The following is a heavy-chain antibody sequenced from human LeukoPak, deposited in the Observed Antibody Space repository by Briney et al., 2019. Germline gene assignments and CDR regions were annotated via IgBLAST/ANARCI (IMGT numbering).Heavy chain of an antibody. CDR2: TYYRSKWYN. Sequence: SQTLSLTCAISGDSVSSNSAAWHWIRQSPSRGLEWLGRTYYRSKWYNDYAVSVKSRITINPDTSKNQFSLQLNSVTPEDTAVYYCGTLLWFGELIEDYWGQGTLVTVSS. CDR3: GTLLWFGELIEDY. J-gene: IGHJ4*02. V-gene: IGHV6-1*01. CDR1: GDSVSSNSAA. D-gene: IGHD3-10*01.